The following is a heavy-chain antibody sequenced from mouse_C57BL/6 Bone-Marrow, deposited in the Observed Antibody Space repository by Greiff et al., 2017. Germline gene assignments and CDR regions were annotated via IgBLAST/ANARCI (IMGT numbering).Heavy chain of an antibody. CDR3: ARGELRSYYYAMDY. CDR1: GFTFSSYA. J-gene: IGHJ4*01. D-gene: IGHD1-1*01. V-gene: IGHV5-4*01. Sequence: EVQGVESGGGLVKPGGSLKLSCAASGFTFSSYAMSWVRQTPEKRLEWVATISDGGSYTYYPDNVKGRFTISRDNAKNHLYLQMSHLKSEDTAMYYCARGELRSYYYAMDYWGQGTSVTVSS. CDR2: ISDGGSYT.